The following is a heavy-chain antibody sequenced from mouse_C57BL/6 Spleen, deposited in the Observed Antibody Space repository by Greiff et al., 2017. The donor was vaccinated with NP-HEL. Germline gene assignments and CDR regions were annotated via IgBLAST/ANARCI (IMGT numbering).Heavy chain of an antibody. CDR3: ARSRRYYFDY. D-gene: IGHD1-1*01. CDR1: GFTFSDYG. Sequence: EVNVVESGGGLVKPGGSLKLSCAASGFTFSDYGMHWVRQAPEKGLEWVAYISSGSSTIYYADTVKGRFTISRDNAKNTLFLQMTSLRSEDTAMYYCARSRRYYFDYWGQGTTLTVSS. CDR2: ISSGSSTI. J-gene: IGHJ2*01. V-gene: IGHV5-17*01.